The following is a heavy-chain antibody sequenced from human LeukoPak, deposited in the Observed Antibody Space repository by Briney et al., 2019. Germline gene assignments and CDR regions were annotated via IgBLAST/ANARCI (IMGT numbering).Heavy chain of an antibody. J-gene: IGHJ4*02. CDR3: ARHRAYSSSSPFDY. V-gene: IGHV4-59*08. CDR1: GGSISGFD. Sequence: SETLSLTCSVSGGSISGFDWSWIRQPPGKGLEWIGYIYYTGSTNYNPSLKSRVTMFVDMSKNQFSLRLSSVTAADTAVYYCARHRAYSSSSPFDYWGQGTLVTVSS. CDR2: IYYTGST. D-gene: IGHD6-6*01.